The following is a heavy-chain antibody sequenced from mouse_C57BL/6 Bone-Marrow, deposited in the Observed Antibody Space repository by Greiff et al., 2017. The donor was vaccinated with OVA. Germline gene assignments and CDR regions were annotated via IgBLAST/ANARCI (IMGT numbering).Heavy chain of an antibody. Sequence: VQLQQSGPGLVKPSQSLSLTCSVTGYSITSGYYWNWIRQFPGNKLEWMGYISYDGSNNYNPSLKNRISITRDTSTNQFFLKLNSVTTEDTATYYCARDLWHWGQGTTLTVSS. D-gene: IGHD1-1*01. CDR2: ISYDGSN. CDR3: ARDLWH. J-gene: IGHJ2*01. CDR1: GYSITSGYY. V-gene: IGHV3-6*01.